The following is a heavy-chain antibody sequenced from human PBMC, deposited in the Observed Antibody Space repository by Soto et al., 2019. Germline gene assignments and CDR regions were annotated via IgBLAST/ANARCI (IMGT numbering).Heavy chain of an antibody. CDR1: GYAFTTYG. V-gene: IGHV1-18*01. Sequence: QVHLAQSAAEVKKPGASVKVSCQGSGYAFTTYGITWVRQAPGQGLEWMGWISAHNGNTNYAQKLQGRVTVTRDTSTSTAYMELRSLRYDDTAVYFCARGRYGDYWGQGALVTVSS. CDR3: ARGRYGDY. J-gene: IGHJ4*02. CDR2: ISAHNGNT. D-gene: IGHD1-1*01.